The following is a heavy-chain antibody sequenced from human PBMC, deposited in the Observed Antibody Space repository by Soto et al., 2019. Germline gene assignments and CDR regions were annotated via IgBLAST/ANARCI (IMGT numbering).Heavy chain of an antibody. CDR3: ARGEYCGGDCYSSI. V-gene: IGHV4-61*01. CDR1: GGSVSSGRYY. Sequence: QVQLQESGPGLVKPSETLSLTCTVSGGSVSSGRYYWSWIRQPPGKGLEWIGYIYYSGSTNYNPSLKSRVTISVHTSKNHFSLTLSSVTAADTAVYYCARGEYCGGDCYSSIWGHGTMVTVSS. D-gene: IGHD2-21*02. J-gene: IGHJ3*02. CDR2: IYYSGST.